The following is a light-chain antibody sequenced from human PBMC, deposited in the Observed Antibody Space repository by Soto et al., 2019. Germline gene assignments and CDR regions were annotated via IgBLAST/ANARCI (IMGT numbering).Light chain of an antibody. CDR3: KQYGSSPQT. CDR2: GAY. CDR1: QSVSSSF. Sequence: EIVLTQSPGTLSLSPGKRATLSCRSSQSVSSSFLAWYQQKPGQAPRLLIYGAYSRATGIPDRFSGSGSGTDFTLTIRRLEPEDFAVYYCKQYGSSPQTFGQGTKVDI. J-gene: IGKJ1*01. V-gene: IGKV3-20*01.